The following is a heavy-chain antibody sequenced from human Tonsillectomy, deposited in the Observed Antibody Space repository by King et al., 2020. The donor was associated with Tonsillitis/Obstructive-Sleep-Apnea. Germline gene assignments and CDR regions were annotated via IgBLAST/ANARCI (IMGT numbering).Heavy chain of an antibody. J-gene: IGHJ4*02. Sequence: VQLVESGGGLVKPGGSLRLSCAASGFTFSDYYMSWIRQAPGEGLEWGSYISSSSSYTNYAESVKGRFTISRDNAKKSLYLQMNSLRAEDTAVYYCARVRWGMATITWPWDYYFDYWGQGTLVTVSS. CDR3: ARVRWGMATITWPWDYYFDY. D-gene: IGHD5-24*01. CDR1: GFTFSDYY. V-gene: IGHV3-11*05. CDR2: ISSSSSYT.